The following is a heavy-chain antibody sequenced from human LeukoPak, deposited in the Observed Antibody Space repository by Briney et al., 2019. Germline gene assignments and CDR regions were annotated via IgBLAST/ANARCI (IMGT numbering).Heavy chain of an antibody. J-gene: IGHJ4*02. Sequence: GRSLRLSCAASGFTFSSYAMHWVRQAPGKGLEWVAVMSHDGSNKYYADSVKGRFTISRDNSKNMLYLQMGSLRPDDTAVYYCARDPSGDYYFDYWGQGTLVTVSS. CDR1: GFTFSSYA. CDR2: MSHDGSNK. D-gene: IGHD4-17*01. CDR3: ARDPSGDYYFDY. V-gene: IGHV3-30*04.